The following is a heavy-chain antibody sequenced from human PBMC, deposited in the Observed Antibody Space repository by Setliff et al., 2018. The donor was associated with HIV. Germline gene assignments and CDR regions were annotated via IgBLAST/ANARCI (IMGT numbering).Heavy chain of an antibody. Sequence: PSETLSLTCAVYGGSFSGYYWSWIRHHPGEGLEWIGYIYYTGSTYFNPSLKSRITLSIDTSKNQFSLKLSSVTAADTAVYYCARDRYAGEIDYWGQGTLVTVSS. D-gene: IGHD3-10*01. V-gene: IGHV4-31*11. CDR1: GGSFSGYY. CDR3: ARDRYAGEIDY. CDR2: IYYTGST. J-gene: IGHJ4*02.